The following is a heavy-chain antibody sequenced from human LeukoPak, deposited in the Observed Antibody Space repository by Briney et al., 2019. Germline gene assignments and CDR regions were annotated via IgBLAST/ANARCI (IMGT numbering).Heavy chain of an antibody. CDR1: GYTFTSYD. V-gene: IGHV1-8*01. J-gene: IGHJ4*02. CDR3: AREGGFGELFMAFDY. CDR2: MNPNSGNT. Sequence: ASVKVSCKASGYTFTSYDINWVRQATGQGLEWMGWMNPNSGNTDYAQKLQGRVTMTTDTSTSTAYMELRSLRSDDTAVYYCAREGGFGELFMAFDYWGQGTLVTVSS. D-gene: IGHD3-10*01.